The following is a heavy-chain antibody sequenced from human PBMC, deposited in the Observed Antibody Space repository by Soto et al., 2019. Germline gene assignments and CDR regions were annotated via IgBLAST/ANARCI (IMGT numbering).Heavy chain of an antibody. Sequence: KTSETLSLTCTVSGGSISSGDYYWSWIRQPPGKGLEWIGYIYYSGSTYYNPSLKSRVTISVDTSKNQFSLKLSSVTAADTAVYYCARGMRIFGVVTRNWFDPWGQGTLVTVSS. V-gene: IGHV4-30-4*01. CDR1: GGSISSGDYY. CDR2: IYYSGST. D-gene: IGHD3-3*01. J-gene: IGHJ5*02. CDR3: ARGMRIFGVVTRNWFDP.